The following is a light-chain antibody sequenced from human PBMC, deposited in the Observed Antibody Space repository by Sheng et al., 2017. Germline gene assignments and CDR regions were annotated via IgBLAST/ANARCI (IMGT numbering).Light chain of an antibody. Sequence: EIVLTQSPATLSLSPGERATLSCRASQSVSNYLAWYQQKPGQAPRLLIFDASSRATGIPARFSGSGSGTDFTLTISSLESEDSAHYYCQQRINSYTFGQGTKLEIK. CDR3: QQRINSYT. CDR1: QSVSNY. CDR2: DAS. J-gene: IGKJ2*01. V-gene: IGKV3-11*01.